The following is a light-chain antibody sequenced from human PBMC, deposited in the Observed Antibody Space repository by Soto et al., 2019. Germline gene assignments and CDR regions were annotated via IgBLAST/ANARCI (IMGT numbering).Light chain of an antibody. CDR3: SSYTSSSTLKV. Sequence: QSVLTQPASVSGSPGQSITISCTGTSSDVGGYNYVSWYQQHPGKAPKLMIYDVSNRPSGVSNRFSGSKSGNTASLTISGFQAEDEADYYCSSYTSSSTLKVFGTGTKLTVL. J-gene: IGLJ1*01. CDR1: SSDVGGYNY. V-gene: IGLV2-14*01. CDR2: DVS.